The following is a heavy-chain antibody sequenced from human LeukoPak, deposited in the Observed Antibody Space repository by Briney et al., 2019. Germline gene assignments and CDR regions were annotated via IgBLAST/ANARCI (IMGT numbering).Heavy chain of an antibody. CDR2: ISYDGSNK. V-gene: IGHV3-30*04. CDR1: GFIFSNYA. CDR3: AREYCSSISCYVDC. Sequence: PERSLRLSCAASGFIFSNYAIHWVRQAPGKGLEWVAVISYDGSNKYYADSVKGRFTISRDISKNTLYLQMNSLRAEDTAVYYCAREYCSSISCYVDCWGQGTLVTVSS. J-gene: IGHJ4*02. D-gene: IGHD2-2*01.